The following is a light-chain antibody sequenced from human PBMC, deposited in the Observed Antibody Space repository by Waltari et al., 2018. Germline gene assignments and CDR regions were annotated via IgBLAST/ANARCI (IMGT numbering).Light chain of an antibody. CDR2: AAS. V-gene: IGKV1-39*01. J-gene: IGKJ4*01. Sequence: DIQMTQSPPSLSASVGDRVTITCRASQSVTTFLNWYQQKPGKAPKLLIYAASSLQVGAPSRFSGSGSGTDFTLTINSLQPEDFATYFCQQTSGTPLTFGGGTKVEI. CDR3: QQTSGTPLT. CDR1: QSVTTF.